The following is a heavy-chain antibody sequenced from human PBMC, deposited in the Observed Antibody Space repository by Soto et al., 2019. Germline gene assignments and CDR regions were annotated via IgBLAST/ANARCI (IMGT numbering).Heavy chain of an antibody. Sequence: ASVKVSCKASGYTFTSYAMHWVRQAPGQRLEWMGWINAGNGNTKYSQKFQGRVTITRDTSASTAYMELSSLRSEDTAVYYCARAPVTIVPWFDPWGQGTLVTSPQ. CDR1: GYTFTSYA. CDR3: ARAPVTIVPWFDP. V-gene: IGHV1-3*01. J-gene: IGHJ5*02. CDR2: INAGNGNT. D-gene: IGHD3-10*01.